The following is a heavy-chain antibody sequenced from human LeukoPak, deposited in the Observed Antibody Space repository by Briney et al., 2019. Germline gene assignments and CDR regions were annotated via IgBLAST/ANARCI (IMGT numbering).Heavy chain of an antibody. CDR2: TYYRSKWYN. CDR1: GDSVSSNSAA. Sequence: KQSQTLSLTCAISGDSVSSNSAAWNWIRQSPSRSLEWLGRTYYRSKWYNDYAVSVKSRITINLDTSKNQFSLQLNSVTPEDTAVYYCARTRYYDILTGYGMDVWGQGTTVTVSS. D-gene: IGHD3-9*01. J-gene: IGHJ6*02. CDR3: ARTRYYDILTGYGMDV. V-gene: IGHV6-1*01.